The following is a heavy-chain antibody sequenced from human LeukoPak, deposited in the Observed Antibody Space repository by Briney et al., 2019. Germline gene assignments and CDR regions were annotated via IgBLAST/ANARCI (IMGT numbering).Heavy chain of an antibody. J-gene: IGHJ4*02. V-gene: IGHV3-21*01. CDR1: GFAFSTYP. CDR3: VRVEDWGAAGNRMDY. Sequence: GGSPRLSCAASGFAFSTYPMFWVRQVPGKGLEWVSYITNGSGSEYYADSVRGRFTISRDNSKNSLYLQMNNLRAEDTAVYSCVRVEDWGAAGNRMDYWGQGTLVTVSS. D-gene: IGHD6-13*01. CDR2: ITNGSGSE.